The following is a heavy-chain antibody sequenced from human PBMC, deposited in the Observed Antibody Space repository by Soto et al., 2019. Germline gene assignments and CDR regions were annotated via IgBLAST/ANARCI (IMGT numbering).Heavy chain of an antibody. CDR2: IIPILGIA. V-gene: IGHV1-69*02. J-gene: IGHJ4*02. CDR3: AVEYCSSTRCYRDY. Sequence: QVQLVQSGAEVKKPGSSVKVSCKASGGTFSSYTISWVRQAPGQGLEWMGRIIPILGIANYAQKFQGRVTITADKSTSTADMELSSLRSEDTAVYYCAVEYCSSTRCYRDYWGQGTLVTVSS. D-gene: IGHD2-2*02. CDR1: GGTFSSYT.